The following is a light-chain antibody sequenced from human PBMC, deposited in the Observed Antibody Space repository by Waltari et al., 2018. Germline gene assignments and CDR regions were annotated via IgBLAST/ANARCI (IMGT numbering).Light chain of an antibody. CDR1: QSVLYSSNKKNY. V-gene: IGKV4-1*01. Sequence: DIVMTQSPDSLAVFLGERATNNCNSRQSVLYSSNKKNYLAWYQQKPGQPPKLLIFWASSRESGVPDRFSGSGSGADFTLTISRLQAEDVAVYYCQQYYSESLTFGPGTKVDIK. CDR3: QQYYSESLT. CDR2: WAS. J-gene: IGKJ3*01.